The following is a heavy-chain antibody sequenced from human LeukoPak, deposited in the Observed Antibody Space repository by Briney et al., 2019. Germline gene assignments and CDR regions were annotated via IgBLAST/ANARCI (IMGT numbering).Heavy chain of an antibody. V-gene: IGHV1-2*02. CDR1: GYTFTSYG. CDR3: ARDLGAGEYFDY. Sequence: ASVKVSCKASGYTFTSYGISWVRQAPGQGLEWMGWINPNSGGTNYAQKFQGRVTMTRDTSISTAYMELSRLRSDDTAVYYCARDLGAGEYFDYWGQGTLVTVSS. J-gene: IGHJ4*02. D-gene: IGHD3-16*01. CDR2: INPNSGGT.